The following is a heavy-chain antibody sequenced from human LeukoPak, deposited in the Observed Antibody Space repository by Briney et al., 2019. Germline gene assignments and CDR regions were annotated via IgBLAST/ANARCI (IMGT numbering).Heavy chain of an antibody. V-gene: IGHV3-7*01. J-gene: IGHJ4*02. CDR1: GFTFSSYW. Sequence: GGSLRLSCAASGFTFSSYWMSWVRQAPGKGLEWVANTKQDGSGKYYVDSVKGRFTISRDNAKNSLYLQMDSLRAEDTAVYYCARDATRNSLDYWGQGTLVTVSS. D-gene: IGHD4-23*01. CDR2: TKQDGSGK. CDR3: ARDATRNSLDY.